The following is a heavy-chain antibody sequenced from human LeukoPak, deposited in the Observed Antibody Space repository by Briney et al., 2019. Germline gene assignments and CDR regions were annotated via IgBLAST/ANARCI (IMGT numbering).Heavy chain of an antibody. Sequence: GGSLRLSCAASGFTFSNYDMHWVRQAPGKGLEWVAVDGNNQYYADSAKGRFTISRDNSKNMLYLQMNSLRVEDTAVYYCAKDRATLVGYYIYGMDVWGQGTTVTVSS. CDR1: GFTFSNYD. V-gene: IGHV3-30*18. J-gene: IGHJ6*02. CDR2: DGNNQ. D-gene: IGHD3-10*01. CDR3: AKDRATLVGYYIYGMDV.